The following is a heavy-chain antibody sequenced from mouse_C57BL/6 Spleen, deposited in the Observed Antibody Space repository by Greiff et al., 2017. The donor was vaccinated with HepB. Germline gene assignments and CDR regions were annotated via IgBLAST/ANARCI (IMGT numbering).Heavy chain of an antibody. CDR2: INPSSGYT. Sequence: VQLMESGAELARPGASVKMSCKASGYTFTSYTMHWVKQRPGQGLEWIGYINPSSGYTKYNQKFKDKATLTADKSSSTAYMPLSSLTSEDSAVYYCARGGDFDCWGQGTTLTVAS. V-gene: IGHV1-4*01. CDR3: ARGGDFDC. J-gene: IGHJ2*01. CDR1: GYTFTSYT.